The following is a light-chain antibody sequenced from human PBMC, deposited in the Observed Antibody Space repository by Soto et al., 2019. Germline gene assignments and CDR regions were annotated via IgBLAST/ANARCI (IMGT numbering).Light chain of an antibody. V-gene: IGKV2-28*01. CDR2: LAS. Sequence: DIVMTQSPLSLPVTPGEPASISCRSSQSLQHSNGYNYLDWYVQKPGQSPQILIYLASNRASGVPERFSGSGSGTDFTLKISRVEAEDVGTYYCMQAIQTPAFGQGTKVEIK. J-gene: IGKJ1*01. CDR3: MQAIQTPA. CDR1: QSLQHSNGYNY.